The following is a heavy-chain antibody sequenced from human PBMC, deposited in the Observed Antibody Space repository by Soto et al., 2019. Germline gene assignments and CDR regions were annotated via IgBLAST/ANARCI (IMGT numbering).Heavy chain of an antibody. D-gene: IGHD3-16*01. CDR2: IYYGAYK. Sequence: PSETLSLTCSVSGGPITSDWCSWIRQPPGKGLEWIGYIYYGAYKNYNPILKSRVTISGDTSQNQVSLKLNSVTTAETAVYYCARWDYKRFDPSGQG. J-gene: IGHJ5*02. CDR3: ARWDYKRFDP. V-gene: IGHV4-59*01. CDR1: GGPITSDW.